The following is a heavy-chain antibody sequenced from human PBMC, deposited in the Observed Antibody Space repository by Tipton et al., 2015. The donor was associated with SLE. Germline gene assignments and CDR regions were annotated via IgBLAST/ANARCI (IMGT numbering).Heavy chain of an antibody. CDR3: ASAAGPYSGSYRAFHV. CDR2: IFSGDPDT. Sequence: VQLVQSGAVVKKPGESLRISCQASGYSFNSFWIGWVRQMAGKGLEWMGVIFSGDPDTRYSPSFEGQVTISVDKSATATYLQWSSLKATDSAMYYCASAAGPYSGSYRAFHVWGQGTMVTVSS. CDR1: GYSFNSFW. J-gene: IGHJ3*01. V-gene: IGHV5-51*03. D-gene: IGHD3-16*02.